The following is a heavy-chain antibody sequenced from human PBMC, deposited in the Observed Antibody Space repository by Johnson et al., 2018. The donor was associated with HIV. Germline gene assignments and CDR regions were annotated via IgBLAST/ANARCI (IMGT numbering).Heavy chain of an antibody. D-gene: IGHD6-13*01. CDR3: ARQYSSSWYLNSDAFDI. V-gene: IGHV3-30*04. CDR1: RFTFSSYA. Sequence: QEQLVESGGGVVQPGSSLRLSCAASRFTFSSYAMHWVRQAPGKGLEWVAVISYDGSKKYYADSVKGRFTISRDNSKNTLYLQMNSLRAEDTAVYYCARQYSSSWYLNSDAFDIWGQGTMVTVSS. J-gene: IGHJ3*02. CDR2: ISYDGSKK.